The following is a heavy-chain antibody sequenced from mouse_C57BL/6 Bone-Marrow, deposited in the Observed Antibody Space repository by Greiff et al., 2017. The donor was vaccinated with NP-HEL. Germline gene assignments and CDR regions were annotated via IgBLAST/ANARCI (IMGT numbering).Heavy chain of an antibody. Sequence: VQLLQSGAELMKPGGSVKLSCQATGYTFTGYWIEWVKQRPGHGLEWIGEIVAGSGSTNYNEKFKGKATFTAATSSNTADSQLSSLTTKDSTIDYCARESVMTAVVAGGAMDYWGQGTTVTVSS. D-gene: IGHD1-1*01. V-gene: IGHV1-9*01. CDR3: ARESVMTAVVAGGAMDY. CDR2: IVAGSGST. CDR1: GYTFTGYW. J-gene: IGHJ4*01.